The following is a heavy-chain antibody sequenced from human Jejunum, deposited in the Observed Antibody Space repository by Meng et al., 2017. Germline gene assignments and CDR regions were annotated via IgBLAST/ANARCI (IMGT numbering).Heavy chain of an antibody. V-gene: IGHV3-49*04. CDR2: IRSKAYGGTT. J-gene: IGHJ4*02. CDR1: GFTFGDYA. D-gene: IGHD6-13*01. CDR3: GRRSSSLDY. Sequence: GESLKISCTASGFTFGDYAMSWVRPAPGKGLEWVGCIRSKAYGGTTEYAASVKGRFTISRDDSRSIAYLQMNSLKTEDTAVYYCGRRSSSLDYWGQGTLVTVSS.